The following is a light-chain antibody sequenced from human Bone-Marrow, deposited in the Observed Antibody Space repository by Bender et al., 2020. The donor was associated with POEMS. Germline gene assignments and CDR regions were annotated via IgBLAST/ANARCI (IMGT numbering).Light chain of an antibody. V-gene: IGLV1-36*01. CDR3: SAWDDSLSGWV. CDR1: SSNIVNHG. CDR2: YDD. J-gene: IGLJ3*02. Sequence: QSVVTQPPSLSEAPRQRVTISCSGSSSNIVNHGVNWYQQLPGDAPKLLIYYDDLLTHGVSDRFSASKSGTSSTLAISEIQSEDEALYYCSAWDDSLSGWVFGVGTKLTVL.